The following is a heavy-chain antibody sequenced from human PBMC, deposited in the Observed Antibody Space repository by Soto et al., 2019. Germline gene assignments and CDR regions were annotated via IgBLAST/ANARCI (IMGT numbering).Heavy chain of an antibody. J-gene: IGHJ4*02. CDR1: GFTFSSYA. CDR3: ARDPDSSGYYYFDY. Sequence: GGSLRLSCAASGFTFSSYAMHWVRQAPGKGLEWVAVISYDGSNKYYADSVKGRFTISRDNSKNTLYLQMNSLRAEDTAVYYCARDPDSSGYYYFDYWGQGTLVTVSS. D-gene: IGHD3-22*01. V-gene: IGHV3-30*04. CDR2: ISYDGSNK.